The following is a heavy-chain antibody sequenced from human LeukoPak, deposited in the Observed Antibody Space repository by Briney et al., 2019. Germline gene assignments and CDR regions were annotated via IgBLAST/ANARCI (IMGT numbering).Heavy chain of an antibody. CDR2: INPNSGGT. Sequence: ASVKVSCKASGYTFTGYYMHWVRPAPGQGLEWMGWINPNSGGTNYAQKFQGRVTMTRDTSISTAYMELSRLRSDDTAVYYCARVRPTTWPEYYFDYWGQGTLVTVSS. V-gene: IGHV1-2*02. D-gene: IGHD2/OR15-2a*01. CDR3: ARVRPTTWPEYYFDY. CDR1: GYTFTGYY. J-gene: IGHJ4*02.